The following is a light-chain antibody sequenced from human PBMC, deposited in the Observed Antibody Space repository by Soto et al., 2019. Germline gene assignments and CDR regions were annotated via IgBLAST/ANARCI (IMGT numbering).Light chain of an antibody. Sequence: QSALTQPASVSGSPGQSITISCTGTSSDVGGYNYVSWYQQHPGKAPKLIIYDVSSRPSGVSNRFSGSKSGNTASLTISGLQVEDEADYYCSSYTSSSKGVFGGGTQLTVL. CDR3: SSYTSSSKGV. CDR1: SSDVGGYNY. CDR2: DVS. V-gene: IGLV2-14*01. J-gene: IGLJ2*01.